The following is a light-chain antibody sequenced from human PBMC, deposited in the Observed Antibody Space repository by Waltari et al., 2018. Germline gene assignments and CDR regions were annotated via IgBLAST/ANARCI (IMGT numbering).Light chain of an antibody. CDR1: IRDVGSYNI. Sequence: QSALSQPASVSGSPGQSITISRTGDIRDVGSYNIVPWYQLYPGSAPTVIIYEVNKRPSGVSSRFSGSKSVNTASLTISGLQTEDEADYYCCSYAGPDIHLLFGGGTKVTVL. J-gene: IGLJ2*01. CDR3: CSYAGPDIHLL. V-gene: IGLV2-23*02. CDR2: EVN.